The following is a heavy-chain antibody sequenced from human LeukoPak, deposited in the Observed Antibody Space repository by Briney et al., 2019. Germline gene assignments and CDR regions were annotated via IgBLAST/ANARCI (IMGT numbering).Heavy chain of an antibody. CDR3: ARGGSGISNAFDI. D-gene: IGHD3-10*01. Sequence: SETLSLTCSVSGGSISSYYWSWIRQPPGKGLEWIGYLYYSGSTNSNPSLKSRVTMSVDTSKNQFSLKLGSVTAADTAVYYCARGGSGISNAFDIWGQGTMVTVSS. CDR2: LYYSGST. J-gene: IGHJ3*02. V-gene: IGHV4-59*01. CDR1: GGSISSYY.